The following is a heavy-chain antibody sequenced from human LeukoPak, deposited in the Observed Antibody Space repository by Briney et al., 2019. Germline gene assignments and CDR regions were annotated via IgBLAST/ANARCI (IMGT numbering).Heavy chain of an antibody. CDR1: GSTFSNYA. D-gene: IGHD1-26*01. CDR2: ISGNGGTT. CDR3: ARDHRSGSYYYYYYMDV. J-gene: IGHJ6*03. V-gene: IGHV3-64*01. Sequence: PGGSLRLSCAASGSTFSNYAMHWVRQAPGKGLEYVSAISGNGGTTYYANSVKGRFTISRDNSKNTLYLQMGSLRGEDMAMYYCARDHRSGSYYYYYYMDVWGKGTTVTVSS.